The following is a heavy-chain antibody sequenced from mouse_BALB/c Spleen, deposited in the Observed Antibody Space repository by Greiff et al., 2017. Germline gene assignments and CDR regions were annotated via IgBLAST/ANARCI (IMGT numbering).Heavy chain of an antibody. CDR3: ARSETARATLDAMDY. J-gene: IGHJ4*01. CDR2: INPYNDGT. V-gene: IGHV1-14*01. D-gene: IGHD3-2*01. CDR1: GYTFTSYV. Sequence: VQLQQSGPELVKPGASVKMSCKASGYTFTSYVMHWVKQKPGQGLEWIGYINPYNDGTKYNEKFKGKATLTSDKSSSTAYMELSSLTSEDSAVYYCARSETARATLDAMDYWGQGTSVTVSS.